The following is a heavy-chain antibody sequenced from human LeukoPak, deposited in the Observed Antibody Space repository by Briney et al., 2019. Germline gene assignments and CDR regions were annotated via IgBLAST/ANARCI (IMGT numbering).Heavy chain of an antibody. J-gene: IGHJ3*02. V-gene: IGHV3-21*01. CDR3: ARGYGGTYSKGQFAFDI. D-gene: IGHD1-26*01. Sequence: KTGGSLRLSCAASGFTFSSYSMNWVRQAPGKGLEWVSSISSSSSYIYYADSVKGRFTISRDNAKNSLYLQMNSLRAEDTAVYYCARGYGGTYSKGQFAFDIWGQGTMVTVSS. CDR2: ISSSSSYI. CDR1: GFTFSSYS.